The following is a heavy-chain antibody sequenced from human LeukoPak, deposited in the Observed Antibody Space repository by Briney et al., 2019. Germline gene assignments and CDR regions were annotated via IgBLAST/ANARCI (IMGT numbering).Heavy chain of an antibody. CDR2: IYTSGST. J-gene: IGHJ6*03. Sequence: SETLSLTCTVSGGSISSGSYYWSWIRQPAGKGLEWIGRIYTSGSTNYNPSLKSRVTISVDTSKNQFSLKLSSVTAADTAVYYCAREGTLVPAATSYYYYMDVWGKGTTATVSS. D-gene: IGHD2-2*01. V-gene: IGHV4-61*02. CDR3: AREGTLVPAATSYYYYMDV. CDR1: GGSISSGSYY.